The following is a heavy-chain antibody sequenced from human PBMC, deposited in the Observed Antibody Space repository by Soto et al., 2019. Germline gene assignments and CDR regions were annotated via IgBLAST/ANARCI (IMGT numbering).Heavy chain of an antibody. D-gene: IGHD6-13*01. J-gene: IGHJ5*02. CDR3: AREPPRATAGLNYFDP. CDR1: GYTFPNFG. Sequence: QVQLVQSGTEVKKPGAPVKVSCKTSGYTFPNFGIIWGRQAPGQGLKGMGWISAFNGHTHHAQKFQGRVTLTTDTSTTTAFLELRSLRSDDTAVYYCAREPPRATAGLNYFDPWGQGTLVSVSS. CDR2: ISAFNGHT. V-gene: IGHV1-18*01.